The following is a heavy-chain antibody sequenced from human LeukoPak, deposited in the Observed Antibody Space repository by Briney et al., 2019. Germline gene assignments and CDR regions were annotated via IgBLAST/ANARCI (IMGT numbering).Heavy chain of an antibody. CDR3: ARDGSSSADY. V-gene: IGHV3-48*04. CDR2: ISSSGSTI. D-gene: IGHD6-6*01. J-gene: IGHJ4*02. CDR1: GFTFSSYS. Sequence: GGSLRLSCAASGFTFSSYSMNWVRQAPGKGLEWVSYISSSGSTIYYADSVKGRFTISRDNAKNSLYLQMNSLRAEDTAVYYCARDGSSSADYWGQGTLVTVSS.